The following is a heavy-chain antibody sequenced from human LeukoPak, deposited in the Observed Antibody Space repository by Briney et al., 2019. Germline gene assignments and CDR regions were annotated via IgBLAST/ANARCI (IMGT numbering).Heavy chain of an antibody. CDR3: ARDAVVVTLDY. CDR2: ISGSGVTT. J-gene: IGHJ4*02. D-gene: IGHD2-2*01. V-gene: IGHV3-23*01. CDR1: GFTFSSYA. Sequence: GGSLRLSCAASGFTFSSYAMSWVRQAPGKGLEWVSAISGSGVTTYYADSVKGRFTISGDNAKNSLYLQMNSLRAEDTAVYYCARDAVVVTLDYWGQGTLVTVSS.